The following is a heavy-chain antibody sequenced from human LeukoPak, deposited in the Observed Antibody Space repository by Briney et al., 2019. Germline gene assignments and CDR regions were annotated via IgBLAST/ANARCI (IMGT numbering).Heavy chain of an antibody. D-gene: IGHD2-15*01. V-gene: IGHV3-48*03. J-gene: IGHJ3*02. CDR1: GFTFSSYA. CDR3: ARDTRKRGWSHYLEKDAFDI. CDR2: ISSSGSTI. Sequence: GGSLRLSCAASGFTFSSYAMNWVRQAPEKGLEWVSYISSSGSTIYYADSVKGRFTISRDNAKNSLYLQMNSLRGEDTAVYYCARDTRKRGWSHYLEKDAFDIWGQGTMVTVSS.